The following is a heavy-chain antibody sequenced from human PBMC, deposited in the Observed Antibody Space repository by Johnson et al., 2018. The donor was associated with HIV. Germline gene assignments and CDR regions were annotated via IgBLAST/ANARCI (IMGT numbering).Heavy chain of an antibody. CDR2: ISWNSGSM. CDR3: ARDGTWELHRHAFDI. J-gene: IGHJ3*02. D-gene: IGHD1-26*01. Sequence: LLVESGGGVVRPGGSLRLSCTVAGFRFDDYAMHWVRQAPGKGLEWVSGISWNSGSMGYADSVKGRFTISRDNSKNTLYLQMNSLRAEDTAVYYCARDGTWELHRHAFDIWGQGTMVTVSS. V-gene: IGHV3-9*01. CDR1: GFRFDDYA.